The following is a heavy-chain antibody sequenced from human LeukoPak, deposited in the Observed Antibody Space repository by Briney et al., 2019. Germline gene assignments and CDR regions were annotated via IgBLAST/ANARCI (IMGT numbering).Heavy chain of an antibody. CDR3: ARAPSEIGGYYPEYFRH. CDR2: ISSDGGST. D-gene: IGHD3-22*01. CDR1: GIIFSNYA. V-gene: IGHV3-64*01. J-gene: IGHJ1*01. Sequence: PGGSLRLSCAASGIIFSNYAMHWVRQGPGKGLECISTISSDGGSTYYANSVKGRFTISRDNSKNTLSLQMNSLRAEDTGVYYCARAPSEIGGYYPEYFRHWGQGTLVTVSS.